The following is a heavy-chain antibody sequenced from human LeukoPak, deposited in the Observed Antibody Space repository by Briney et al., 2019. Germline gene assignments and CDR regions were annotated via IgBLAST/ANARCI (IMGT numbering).Heavy chain of an antibody. Sequence: ASVKVSCKASGYTFTSYDINWVRQATGQGLEWMGWMNPNSGNTGYAQKFQGRVTMTRNTSISTAYMELSSLRSEDTAVYYCARGYSGSYLDYYYYMDVWGKGTTVTISS. CDR3: ARGYSGSYLDYYYYMDV. CDR1: GYTFTSYD. J-gene: IGHJ6*03. V-gene: IGHV1-8*01. D-gene: IGHD1-26*01. CDR2: MNPNSGNT.